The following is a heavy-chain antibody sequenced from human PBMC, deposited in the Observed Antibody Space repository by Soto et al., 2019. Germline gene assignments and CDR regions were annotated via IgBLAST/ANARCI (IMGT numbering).Heavy chain of an antibody. Sequence: QVQLVQSGAEMKKPGSSVKVACKASGGTFTNIAISWVRQAPGQGPEWMGQIVPMSDRANYAHNSYGRVTFSADESTATVYMELVSLRSEDTAVYYCARDPPSPVSPGFFFGYFDFWGQGTLVTVSS. CDR2: IVPMSDRA. V-gene: IGHV1-69*01. CDR1: GGTFTNIA. D-gene: IGHD3-10*01. J-gene: IGHJ4*02. CDR3: ARDPPSPVSPGFFFGYFDF.